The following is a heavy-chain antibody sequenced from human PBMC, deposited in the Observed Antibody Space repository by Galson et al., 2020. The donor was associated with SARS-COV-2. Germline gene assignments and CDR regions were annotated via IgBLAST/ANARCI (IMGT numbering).Heavy chain of an antibody. D-gene: IGHD6-19*01. CDR3: AKMEGIAVAATPN. CDR1: GFTFSSYA. V-gene: IGHV3-23*01. Sequence: GESLKISCAASGFTFSSYAMSWVRQAPGKGLEWVSSISGSGASTYYADSVKGRFIISRDNSKNTLYLQMNSLRAEDTAIYYCAKMEGIAVAATPNWGQGTLVTVSS. CDR2: ISGSGAST. J-gene: IGHJ4*02.